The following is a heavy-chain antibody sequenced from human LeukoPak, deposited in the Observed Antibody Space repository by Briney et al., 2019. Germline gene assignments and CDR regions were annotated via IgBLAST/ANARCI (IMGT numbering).Heavy chain of an antibody. J-gene: IGHJ4*02. V-gene: IGHV3-7*01. Sequence: GGSLRLSCEASGFTFSDCWMSWIRQTPGKGLEWVANIKDDGSEIYYVDSVKGRFTISRDNAKNSLYLQMNSLRAEDTAVYYCARPSRGLLYYFDYWGQGTLVTVSS. CDR1: GFTFSDCW. CDR3: ARPSRGLLYYFDY. CDR2: IKDDGSEI.